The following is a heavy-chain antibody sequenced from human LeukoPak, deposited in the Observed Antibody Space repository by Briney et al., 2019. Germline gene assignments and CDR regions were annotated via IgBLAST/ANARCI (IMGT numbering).Heavy chain of an antibody. CDR1: GYTFSDFY. Sequence: ASVKVSCKASGYTFSDFYIHWVRQAPGQGLEWMGWINPNRGDTNSARNLQGRVSMTRDTSITTAYMELSGLRPDDTAVYYCARENYDISTGANWFDPWGQGTLVTVSS. CDR2: INPNRGDT. V-gene: IGHV1-2*02. CDR3: ARENYDISTGANWFDP. J-gene: IGHJ5*02. D-gene: IGHD3-9*01.